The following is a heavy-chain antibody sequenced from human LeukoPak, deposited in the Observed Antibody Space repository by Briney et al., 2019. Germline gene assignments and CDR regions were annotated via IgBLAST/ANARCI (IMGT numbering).Heavy chain of an antibody. V-gene: IGHV1-46*01. CDR3: AREGRYYYDSSGYYPMSY. J-gene: IGHJ4*02. D-gene: IGHD3-22*01. Sequence: ASVKVSCKASGYTFTSYYMHWVRQAPGQGLEWMGIINPSGGSTSYAQKFQGRVTMTRDTSTSTVYMELSSLRSEDTAVYYCAREGRYYYDSSGYYPMSYWGQGTLVTVSS. CDR1: GYTFTSYY. CDR2: INPSGGST.